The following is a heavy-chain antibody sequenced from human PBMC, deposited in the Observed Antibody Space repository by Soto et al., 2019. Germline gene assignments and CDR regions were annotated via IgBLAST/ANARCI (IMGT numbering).Heavy chain of an antibody. V-gene: IGHV3-30*18. CDR3: AKVGRNWNPDY. CDR2: ISYDGSNK. CDR1: GYSFSTYG. J-gene: IGHJ4*02. Sequence: QVQLVESGGGVVQPGRSLRLSCTASGYSFSTYGMHWVRQAPGKGLEWVIFISYDGSNKFYLDSVKVRFSISRDNSRNTLYLQMNSLRPEDTATYYCAKVGRNWNPDYWGQGTLVTVSS. D-gene: IGHD1-20*01.